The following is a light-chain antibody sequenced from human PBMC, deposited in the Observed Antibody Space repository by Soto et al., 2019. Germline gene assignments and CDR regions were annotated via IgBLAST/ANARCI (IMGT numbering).Light chain of an antibody. J-gene: IGKJ3*01. CDR1: QSVSSNY. V-gene: IGKV3-20*01. CDR3: QQYGSSPFI. CDR2: GAS. Sequence: EIVLTQSPGTLSLSPGERVTLSCRASQSVSSNYLAWYQQRPGQAPRLLIYGASSRATGIPDRFSGSGSGTDFTLTISRLEPEDFAVYYCQQYGSSPFIFGPGTKLDIK.